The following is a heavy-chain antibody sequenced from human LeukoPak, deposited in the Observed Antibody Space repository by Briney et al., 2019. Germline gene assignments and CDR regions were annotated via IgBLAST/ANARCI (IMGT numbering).Heavy chain of an antibody. D-gene: IGHD6-6*01. CDR2: ISGSGGST. V-gene: IGHV3-23*01. Sequence: GGSLRLSCAASGFAFNTYAMSWVRQAPGKGLEWVSAISGSGGSTYYADSVKGRFTISRDNSKNTLYLQMNSLRAEDTAVYYCAKTQYSSSSPYYYGMDVWGQGTTVTVSS. CDR1: GFAFNTYA. CDR3: AKTQYSSSSPYYYGMDV. J-gene: IGHJ6*02.